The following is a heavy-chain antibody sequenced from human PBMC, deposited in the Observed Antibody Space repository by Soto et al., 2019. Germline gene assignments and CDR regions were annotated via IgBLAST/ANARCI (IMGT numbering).Heavy chain of an antibody. CDR2: IYNNGRA. J-gene: IGHJ4*02. Sequence: PSETLSLTCTVSGGSISSGGYLWTWIRQHPGKGLEWIGYIYNNGRADHNPSLKSRLTMSLDTSMKQFSMKPFSVTAADTAVYYCARMKDYYLFIDFWGPGTLVTVSS. CDR3: ARMKDYYLFIDF. V-gene: IGHV4-31*03. D-gene: IGHD3-10*01. CDR1: GGSISSGGYL.